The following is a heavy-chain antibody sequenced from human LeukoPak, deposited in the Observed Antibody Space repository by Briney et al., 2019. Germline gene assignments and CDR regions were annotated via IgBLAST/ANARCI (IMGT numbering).Heavy chain of an antibody. D-gene: IGHD3-10*01. CDR2: IYYSGST. V-gene: IGHV4-39*07. Sequence: PSETLSLTCTVSGGSISSSSYYWGWIRQPPGKGLEWIGSIYYSGSTNYNPSLKSRVTISVDTSKNQFSLKLSSVTAADTAVYYCARDGTALWFGDGGRGPFDYWGQGTLVTVSS. CDR1: GGSISSSSYY. J-gene: IGHJ4*02. CDR3: ARDGTALWFGDGGRGPFDY.